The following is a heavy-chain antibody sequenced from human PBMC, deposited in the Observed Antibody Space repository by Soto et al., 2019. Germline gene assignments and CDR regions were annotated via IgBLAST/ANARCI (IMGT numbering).Heavy chain of an antibody. CDR3: EREPLT. CDR2: RNHSGST. V-gene: IGHV4-59*12. Sequence: PXXTLSLTCTVSSGSISSYYWSWIRQPPGKAXEWIGXRNHSGSTYYXXSLKSRVXXSVAKSKNKISLKMSSVTAADTAVYYCEREPLTWGQETLVTVSS. J-gene: IGHJ4*02. CDR1: SGSISSYY.